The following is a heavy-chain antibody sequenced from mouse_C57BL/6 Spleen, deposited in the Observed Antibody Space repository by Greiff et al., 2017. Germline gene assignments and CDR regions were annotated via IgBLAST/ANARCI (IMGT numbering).Heavy chain of an antibody. CDR2: ISSGSSTI. Sequence: EVKLVESGGGLVKPGGSLKLSCAASGFTFSDYGMHWVRQAPEKGLEWVSYISSGSSTIYYADTVKGRFTISRDNAKNTLFLQMTSLRSEDTAMYYCAKYGYVGAFDYWGQGTTRTVSS. CDR1: GFTFSDYG. D-gene: IGHD2-2*01. J-gene: IGHJ2*01. V-gene: IGHV5-17*01. CDR3: AKYGYVGAFDY.